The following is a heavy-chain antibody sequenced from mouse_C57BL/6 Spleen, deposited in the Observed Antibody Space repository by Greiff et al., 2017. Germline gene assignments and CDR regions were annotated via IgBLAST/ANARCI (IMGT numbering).Heavy chain of an antibody. CDR3: ARKAMVTTRAWFAY. J-gene: IGHJ3*01. CDR1: GYTFTDYN. D-gene: IGHD2-2*01. CDR2: INPNNGGT. V-gene: IGHV1-22*01. Sequence: VQLKESGPELVKPGASVKMSCKASGYTFTDYNMHWVKQSHGTSLEWIGYINPNNGGTSYNQKFKGKATLTVNKSSSTAYMELRSLTSEDPAVYYCARKAMVTTRAWFAYWGQGTLVTVSA.